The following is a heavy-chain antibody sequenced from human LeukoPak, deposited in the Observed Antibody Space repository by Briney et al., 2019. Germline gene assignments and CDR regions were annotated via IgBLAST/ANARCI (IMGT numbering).Heavy chain of an antibody. CDR2: ISAYNGNT. J-gene: IGHJ4*02. CDR1: GYTFTSYG. CDR3: ARDSDLWFGELLFDY. D-gene: IGHD3-10*01. Sequence: ASVKVSCKASGYTFTSYGISWARQAPGQGLEWMGWISAYNGNTNYAQKLQGRVTMTTDTSTSTAYTELRSLRSDDTAVYYCARDSDLWFGELLFDYWGQGTLVTVSS. V-gene: IGHV1-18*04.